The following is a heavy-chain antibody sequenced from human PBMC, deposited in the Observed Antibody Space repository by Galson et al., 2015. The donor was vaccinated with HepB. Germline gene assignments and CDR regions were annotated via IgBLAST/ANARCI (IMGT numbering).Heavy chain of an antibody. D-gene: IGHD2-2*01. CDR1: GYTFTSYA. Sequence: SVKVSCKASGYTFTSYAMHWVRQAPGQRLEWMGWINAGNGNTKYSQKFQGRVTITRDTSASTAYMELSSLRSEDTAVYYCARAENVGYCSSTSCSYFDYWGQGTLVTVSS. V-gene: IGHV1-3*01. CDR2: INAGNGNT. J-gene: IGHJ4*02. CDR3: ARAENVGYCSSTSCSYFDY.